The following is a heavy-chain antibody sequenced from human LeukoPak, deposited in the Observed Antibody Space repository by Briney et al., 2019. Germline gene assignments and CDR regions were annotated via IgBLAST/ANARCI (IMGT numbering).Heavy chain of an antibody. J-gene: IGHJ4*02. D-gene: IGHD3-22*01. V-gene: IGHV4-59*01. CDR2: IYSSGST. Sequence: SETLSLTCTVSGGSISSYYWSWIRQPPGKGLEWIGYIYSSGSTNYNPSLKSRVTISVDTSKNQFSLKLSSVTAADTAVYYCARRGRLYYDSSGYLYYFDYWGQGTLVTVSS. CDR1: GGSISSYY. CDR3: ARRGRLYYDSSGYLYYFDY.